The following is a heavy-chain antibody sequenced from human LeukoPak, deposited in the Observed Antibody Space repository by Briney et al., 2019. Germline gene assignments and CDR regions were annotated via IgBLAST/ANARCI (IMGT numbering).Heavy chain of an antibody. CDR1: GFTFSSYS. J-gene: IGHJ4*02. V-gene: IGHV3-21*01. D-gene: IGHD6-13*01. CDR3: ARGGYSSSWYWVY. Sequence: GGSLRLSCAASGFTFSSYSMNWVRQAPGKGLEWVSSISSSSSYIYYADSVKGRFTSSRDNAKNSLYLQMNSLRAEDTAVYYCARGGYSSSWYWVYWGQGTLVTVSS. CDR2: ISSSSSYI.